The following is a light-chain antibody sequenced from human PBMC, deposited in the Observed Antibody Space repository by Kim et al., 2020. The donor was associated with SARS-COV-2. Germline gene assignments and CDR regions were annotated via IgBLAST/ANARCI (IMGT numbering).Light chain of an antibody. CDR1: HSVSSN. V-gene: IGKV3-15*01. CDR2: GAS. Sequence: EIVMTQSPSPLSVSPGERSTLSCRSSHSVSSNLAWYQQKPGQTPMLLIYGASTRATGIPARFSGSGSGTEFTLTISSLQSEDFAVYYCQQYNIWTWTFGQGTKVDIK. CDR3: QQYNIWTWT. J-gene: IGKJ1*01.